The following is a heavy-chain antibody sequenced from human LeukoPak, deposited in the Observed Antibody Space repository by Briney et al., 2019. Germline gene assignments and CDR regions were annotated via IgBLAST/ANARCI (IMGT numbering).Heavy chain of an antibody. CDR2: IYHSGST. J-gene: IGHJ4*02. CDR3: ASSNSWYISLNY. D-gene: IGHD6-13*01. V-gene: IGHV4-4*02. CDR1: GGSISSNKW. Sequence: PSGTLSLTCAVSGGSISSNKWWSWVRPPPGKGLEWIGEIYHSGSTNYNPSLKSRVTISADTSKNQFSLKLSSVTAADTAVYYCASSNSWYISLNYWGQGTLVTVSS.